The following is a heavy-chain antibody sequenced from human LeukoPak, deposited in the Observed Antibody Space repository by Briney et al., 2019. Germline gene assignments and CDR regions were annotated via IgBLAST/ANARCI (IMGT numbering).Heavy chain of an antibody. D-gene: IGHD2-2*01. J-gene: IGHJ5*02. CDR1: GFNFWSLL. CDR2: LSCCCRRL. CDR3: AREFPPHCSSASCCPDH. Sequence: RGSLRLSCSASGFNFWSLLLKWVGQAPGKGLEWDSDLSCCCRRLYYADFVKGRFPLSRDSAKHSLYLQMESLRDEDTALYFFAREFPPHCSSASCCPDHWGQGTLVTVSS. V-gene: IGHV3-48*02.